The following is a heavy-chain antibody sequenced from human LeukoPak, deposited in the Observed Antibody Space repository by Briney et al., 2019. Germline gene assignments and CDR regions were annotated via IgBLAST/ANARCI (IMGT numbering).Heavy chain of an antibody. V-gene: IGHV4-59*12. CDR1: GGSISSYY. CDR3: ARLSTVTTSFDY. J-gene: IGHJ4*02. CDR2: IYYSGST. Sequence: PSETLSLTCTVSGGSISSYYWSWIQQPPGKGLEWIGYIYYSGSTNYNPSLKSRVSMSVDTSKNQFSLKMSSVTAADTAVYYCARLSTVTTSFDYWGQGTLVTVSS. D-gene: IGHD4-11*01.